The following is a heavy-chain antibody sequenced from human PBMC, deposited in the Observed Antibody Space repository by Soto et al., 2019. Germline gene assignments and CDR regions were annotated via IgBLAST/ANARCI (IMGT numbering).Heavy chain of an antibody. J-gene: IGHJ3*02. V-gene: IGHV1-69*13. Sequence: SVKVSCKASGGTFSSYAISWVRQAPGQGLEWMGGIIPIFGTANYAQKFQGRVTITADESTSTAHMELSSLRSEDTAVYYCARSARESDIFTGYYDAFDIWGQGTMVTVSS. D-gene: IGHD3-9*01. CDR1: GGTFSSYA. CDR2: IIPIFGTA. CDR3: ARSARESDIFTGYYDAFDI.